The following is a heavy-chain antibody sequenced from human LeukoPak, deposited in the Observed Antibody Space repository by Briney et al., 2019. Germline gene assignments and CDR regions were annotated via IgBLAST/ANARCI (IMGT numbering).Heavy chain of an antibody. CDR2: IYTSGST. Sequence: SETLSLTCTVSGGSISSYYWSWIRQPAGKGLEWIGRIYTSGSTNYNPSLKSRVTMSVDTSKNQFSLKLSSVTAADTAVYYCARDRGAHLYYYCYMDVWGKGTTVTVSS. J-gene: IGHJ6*03. V-gene: IGHV4-4*07. D-gene: IGHD3-10*01. CDR3: ARDRGAHLYYYCYMDV. CDR1: GGSISSYY.